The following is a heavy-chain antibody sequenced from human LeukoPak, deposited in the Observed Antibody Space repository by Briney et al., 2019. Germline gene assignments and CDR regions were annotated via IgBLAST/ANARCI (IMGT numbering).Heavy chain of an antibody. CDR2: IYYSGST. D-gene: IGHD3-10*01. CDR3: AKNMVRGVIRVGFDY. CDR1: GGSISSYY. J-gene: IGHJ4*02. V-gene: IGHV4-59*12. Sequence: SETLSLTCTVSGGSISSYYWSWIRQPPGKGLEWIGYIYYSGSTNYNPSLKSRVTISVDTSKNQFSLKLSPVTAADTAVYYCAKNMVRGVIRVGFDYWGQGTLVTVSS.